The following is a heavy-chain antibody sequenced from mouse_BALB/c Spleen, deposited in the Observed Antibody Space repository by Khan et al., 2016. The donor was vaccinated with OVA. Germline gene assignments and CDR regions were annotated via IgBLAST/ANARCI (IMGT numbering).Heavy chain of an antibody. V-gene: IGHV1-26*01. CDR1: GYSFTDYT. CDR3: ARSGYGGFAY. D-gene: IGHD1-2*01. Sequence: VQLQQSGPELVKPGDSMKISCKASGYSFTDYTLNWVKQSHGKTLEWIGLINPYNGVSNYNQKFKGKATLTVDKSSSTAYMELLSLTSEDSAVYYGARSGYGGFAYWGQGTLVTVSA. J-gene: IGHJ3*01. CDR2: INPYNGVS.